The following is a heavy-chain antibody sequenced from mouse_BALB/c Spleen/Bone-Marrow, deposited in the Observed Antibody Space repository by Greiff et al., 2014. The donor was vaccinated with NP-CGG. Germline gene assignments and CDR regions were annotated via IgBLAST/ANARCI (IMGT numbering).Heavy chain of an antibody. Sequence: EVNLVESGGDLVQPGGSLRLSCATSGFTFSDFYMEWVRQTPGKRLEWIATSRNKANDYTTEYSVSVKGRFIVSRDTSQSILYLQMNALRAEDTAIYYWATDALDYNREGTMDYWGQGTSVTVSS. J-gene: IGHJ4*01. D-gene: IGHD2-4*01. CDR3: ATDALDYNREGTMDY. V-gene: IGHV7-1*02. CDR1: GFTFSDFY. CDR2: SRNKANDYTT.